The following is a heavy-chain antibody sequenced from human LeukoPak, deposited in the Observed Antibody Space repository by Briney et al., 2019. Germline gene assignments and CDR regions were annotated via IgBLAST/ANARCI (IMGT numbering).Heavy chain of an antibody. J-gene: IGHJ5*02. V-gene: IGHV3-33*01. CDR2: ILYDGSNK. Sequence: GGSLRLSCAASGFTFSSYGMHWVRQAPGKGLEWVAVILYDGSNKYYADSVKGRFTISRDNSKNTLYLQMNSLRAEDTAVYYCARDRGEVAVAGTRFDPWGQGTLVTVSS. CDR3: ARDRGEVAVAGTRFDP. CDR1: GFTFSSYG. D-gene: IGHD6-19*01.